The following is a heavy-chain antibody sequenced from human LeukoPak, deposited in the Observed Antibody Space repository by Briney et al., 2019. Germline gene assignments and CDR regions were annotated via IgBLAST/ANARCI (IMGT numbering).Heavy chain of an antibody. J-gene: IGHJ6*02. CDR1: GGSFSGYY. CDR3: ARERRTGYSSSWYYYYGMDV. Sequence: PSETLSLTCAVYGGSFSGYYWSWIRQPPGKGLEWIGEINHSGSTNYNPSLKSRVTISVDTSKNQFSLKLSSVTAADTAVYYCARERRTGYSSSWYYYYGMDVWGQGTTVTVSS. CDR2: INHSGST. V-gene: IGHV4-34*01. D-gene: IGHD6-13*01.